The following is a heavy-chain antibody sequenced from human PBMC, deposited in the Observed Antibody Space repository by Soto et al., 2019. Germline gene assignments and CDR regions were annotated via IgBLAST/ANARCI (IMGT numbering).Heavy chain of an antibody. D-gene: IGHD1-20*01. CDR3: ARYKSNYYYGMDV. CDR1: GGSISSYY. V-gene: IGHV4-59*01. Sequence: QVQLQESGPGLVMPSETLSLTCTVSGGSISSYYWSWIRQPPGKGLEWIGYIYYSGITNYNPSLKSRVTISVDTSKNQFSLKLSSVTAADTAVYYCARYKSNYYYGMDVWGQGTTVTVSS. J-gene: IGHJ6*02. CDR2: IYYSGIT.